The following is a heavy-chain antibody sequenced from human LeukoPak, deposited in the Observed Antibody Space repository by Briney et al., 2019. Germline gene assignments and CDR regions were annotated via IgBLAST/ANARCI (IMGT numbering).Heavy chain of an antibody. V-gene: IGHV3-64*01. Sequence: SGGSLRLSCAASGFSFSSYAMHWVRQAPGKGLEYVSAISSNGGSTYYANSVKGRFTISRDNSKNTLYLQMGSLRAEDMAVYYCARVGSGSGYDWYFDYWGQGTLVTVSS. D-gene: IGHD5-12*01. J-gene: IGHJ4*02. CDR2: ISSNGGST. CDR3: ARVGSGSGYDWYFDY. CDR1: GFSFSSYA.